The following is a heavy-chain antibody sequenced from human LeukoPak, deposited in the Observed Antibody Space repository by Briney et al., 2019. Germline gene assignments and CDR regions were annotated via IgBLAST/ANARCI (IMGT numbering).Heavy chain of an antibody. J-gene: IGHJ3*02. CDR3: ARNGYSDDAFDI. CDR2: IYYSGST. D-gene: IGHD5-18*01. CDR1: GYSISSGYY. V-gene: IGHV4-38-2*02. Sequence: PSETLSLTCTVSGYSISSGYYWGWIRQPPGKGLEWIGSIYYSGSTYYNPSLKSRVTISVDTSKNQFSLKLSSVTAADTAVYYCARNGYSDDAFDIWGQGTMVTVSS.